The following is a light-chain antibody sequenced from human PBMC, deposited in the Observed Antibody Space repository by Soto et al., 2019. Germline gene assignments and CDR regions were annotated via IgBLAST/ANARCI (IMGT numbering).Light chain of an antibody. CDR2: GAS. CDR3: QQYNNWPPIT. Sequence: IVMTQSPATLSLSPGEKATLSCRASQSISNNFAWFQQKPGQVPRLLIYGASNRATGVSARFSGSGSGTEFTLTISSLQSEDFAVYYCQQYNNWPPITFGRGTRLEIK. CDR1: QSISNN. V-gene: IGKV3-15*01. J-gene: IGKJ5*01.